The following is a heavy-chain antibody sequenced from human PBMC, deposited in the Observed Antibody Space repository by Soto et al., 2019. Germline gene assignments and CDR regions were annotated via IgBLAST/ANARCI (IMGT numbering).Heavy chain of an antibody. V-gene: IGHV3-9*01. CDR2: ISWNSGSI. D-gene: IGHD3-10*01. J-gene: IGHJ2*01. CDR3: AKVLRGDHWYFDL. Sequence: GGSLRLSCAASGFTFDDYAMHWVRQAPGKGLEWVSGISWNSGSIGYADSVKGRFTISRDNAKNSLYLQMNSLRAEDTALYYCAKVLRGDHWYFDLWGRGTLVTVSS. CDR1: GFTFDDYA.